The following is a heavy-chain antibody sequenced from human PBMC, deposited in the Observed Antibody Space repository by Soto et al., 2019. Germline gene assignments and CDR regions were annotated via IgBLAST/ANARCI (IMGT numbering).Heavy chain of an antibody. Sequence: ASVKVSCKAPADTFTGSYIHRVRQAPGHGIESMLKMNAKVSNTRITQTFQGRITLITDTVTSTVYLELRSLRSEDTAVYYVERSSWYVFRIIMEPPNCLAMWGQGSPVTVSS. J-gene: IGHJ1*01. CDR3: ERSSWYVFRIIMEPPNCLAM. CDR1: ADTFTGSY. V-gene: IGHV1-46*01. D-gene: IGHD1-1*01. CDR2: MNAKVSNT.